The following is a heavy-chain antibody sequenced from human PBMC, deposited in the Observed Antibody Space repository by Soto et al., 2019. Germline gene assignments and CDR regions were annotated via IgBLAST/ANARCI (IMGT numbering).Heavy chain of an antibody. V-gene: IGHV2-5*02. CDR2: IYWDDDK. CDR1: GFSLSTSGVG. CDR3: AHIPNYYQYTWFDP. Sequence: QITLKESGPTLVKPTQTLTLTCTFSGFSLSTSGVGVGWIRQPPGKALECLALIYWDDDKRYSPSLKSRLTITKDTSKYQVVLTMTNMDPVDPATYYCAHIPNYYQYTWFDPWGQGTLVTVSS. J-gene: IGHJ5*02. D-gene: IGHD3-10*01.